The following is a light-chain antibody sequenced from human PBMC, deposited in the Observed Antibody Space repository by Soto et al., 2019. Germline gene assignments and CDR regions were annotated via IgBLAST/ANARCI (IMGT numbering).Light chain of an antibody. CDR2: GAS. CDR3: QQYGSSPPIT. J-gene: IGKJ5*01. CDR1: QRVGSSF. Sequence: DIVLTHSPGTLSLSPWEIATLSCRASQRVGSSFLAWYQQKPGQAPRLHIHGASSRATGIPEKFSGSGSGTNFTLTISRLEPEDFAVYYCQQYGSSPPITFGHGTRLEIK. V-gene: IGKV3-20*01.